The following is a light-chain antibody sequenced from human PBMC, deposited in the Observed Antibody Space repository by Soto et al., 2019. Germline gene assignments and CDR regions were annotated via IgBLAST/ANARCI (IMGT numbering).Light chain of an antibody. V-gene: IGKV3-20*01. J-gene: IGKJ1*01. CDR2: GAS. CDR3: QQYDSSPWT. Sequence: ESVLTQSPGTLSLSPGERATLSCRASQSVSSSFLAWYQLKPGQAPRLLIYGASSRPTGIPDRFNGSGSGTDFSLTVSRLEPEDFAVYYYQQYDSSPWTFGQGTKVEIK. CDR1: QSVSSSF.